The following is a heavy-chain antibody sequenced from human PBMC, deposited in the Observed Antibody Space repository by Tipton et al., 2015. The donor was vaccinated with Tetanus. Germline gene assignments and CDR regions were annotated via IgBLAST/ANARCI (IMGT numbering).Heavy chain of an antibody. V-gene: IGHV5-51*01. Sequence: QLVQSGAEVKKPGESLQISCKSSGYIFNNFWIGWVRQMPGRGLEWIGLIYPGDSRVIYSPPLQGHVTLSADQSITTAYLQWNSLKASDTAMYYCARTGSPFDYWGQGTPVTVSS. CDR2: IYPGDSRV. CDR3: ARTGSPFDY. J-gene: IGHJ4*02. CDR1: GYIFNNFW. D-gene: IGHD3-10*01.